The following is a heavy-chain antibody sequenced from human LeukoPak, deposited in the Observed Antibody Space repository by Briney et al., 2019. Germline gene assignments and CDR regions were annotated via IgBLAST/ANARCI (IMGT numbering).Heavy chain of an antibody. D-gene: IGHD5-12*01. J-gene: IGHJ6*03. CDR2: ISSSSSYI. CDR1: GFTFSSYS. Sequence: PGGSLRLSCAASGFTFSSYSMNWVRQAPGKGLEWVSSISSSSSYIYYADSVKGRFTISRDNAKNSLYLQMNSLRAEDTAVYYCAKDTTGGYDEYYYYYLDVWGKGTTVTVSS. V-gene: IGHV3-21*01. CDR3: AKDTTGGYDEYYYYYLDV.